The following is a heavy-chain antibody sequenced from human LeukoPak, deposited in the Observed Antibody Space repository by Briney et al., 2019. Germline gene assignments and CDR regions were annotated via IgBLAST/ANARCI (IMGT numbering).Heavy chain of an antibody. D-gene: IGHD2-2*01. CDR1: GFTFSSYS. CDR2: ISSSSSYM. CDR3: ARDVGAYQLLYNPYYFDY. V-gene: IGHV3-21*01. J-gene: IGHJ4*02. Sequence: PGGSLRLSCAASGFTFSSYSMNWVRQAPGKGLEWVSSISSSSSYMYYADSVKGRFTISRDNAKNSLYLQMNSLRAEDTAVYYCARDVGAYQLLYNPYYFDYWGQGTLVTVSS.